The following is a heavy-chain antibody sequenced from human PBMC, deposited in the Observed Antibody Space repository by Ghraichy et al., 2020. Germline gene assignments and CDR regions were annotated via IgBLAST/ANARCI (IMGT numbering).Heavy chain of an antibody. CDR1: GFTFSSYW. Sequence: LSLTCAASGFTFSSYWMSWVRQAPGKGLEWVANIKQDGSEKYYVDSVKGRFTISRDNAKNSLYLQMNSLRAEDTAVYYCARDQDDILTGYYQGWFDPWGQGTLVTVSS. D-gene: IGHD3-9*01. CDR2: IKQDGSEK. CDR3: ARDQDDILTGYYQGWFDP. J-gene: IGHJ5*02. V-gene: IGHV3-7*03.